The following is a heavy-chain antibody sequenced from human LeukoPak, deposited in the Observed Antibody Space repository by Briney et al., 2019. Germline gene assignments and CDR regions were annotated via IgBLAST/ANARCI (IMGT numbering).Heavy chain of an antibody. CDR1: GGSISSSSYY. V-gene: IGHV4-39*01. D-gene: IGHD5-18*01. CDR3: ARQERYSYGKYYFDY. J-gene: IGHJ4*02. CDR2: IYYSGST. Sequence: SETLSLTCTVSGGSISSSSYYWGWIRQPPGKGLEWIGSIYYSGSTYYNPSLKSRVTIPVDTSKNQFSLKLSSVTAADTAVYYCARQERYSYGKYYFDYWGQGTLVTVSS.